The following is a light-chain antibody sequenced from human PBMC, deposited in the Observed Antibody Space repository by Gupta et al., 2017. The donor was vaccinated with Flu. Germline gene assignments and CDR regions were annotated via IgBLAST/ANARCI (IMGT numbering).Light chain of an antibody. Sequence: SPGHTATITCSGDKLGDKNASWYQQKPGQSRGLVIYKDNKRPSGIPERFSGSNSGDTATLTISGTQATDEADYYCQAWDSSTRVFGSGTKVTGL. CDR1: KLGDKN. V-gene: IGLV3-1*01. CDR2: KDN. CDR3: QAWDSSTRV. J-gene: IGLJ1*01.